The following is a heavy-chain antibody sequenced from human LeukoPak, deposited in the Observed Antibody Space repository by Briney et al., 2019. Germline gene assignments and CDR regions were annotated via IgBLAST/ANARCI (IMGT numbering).Heavy chain of an antibody. CDR3: AKPSGVGIAAADFDY. CDR1: GFTFSSYA. Sequence: GGSLRLSCAASGFTFSSYAMSWVRQAPGKGLEWVSAISGSGGSTYYADSVKGRFTISRDNSKNTLYLQMNSLRAEDTGVYYCAKPSGVGIAAADFDYWGQGTLVTVSS. D-gene: IGHD6-13*01. J-gene: IGHJ4*02. CDR2: ISGSGGST. V-gene: IGHV3-23*01.